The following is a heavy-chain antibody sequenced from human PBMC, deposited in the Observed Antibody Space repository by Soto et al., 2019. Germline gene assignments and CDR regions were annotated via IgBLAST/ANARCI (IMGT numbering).Heavy chain of an antibody. CDR2: ISRSGDPS. J-gene: IGHJ4*01. CDR3: AQAALVGGGISAFDY. CDR1: GFTFDNYV. V-gene: IGHV3-23*01. D-gene: IGHD2-15*01. Sequence: GGSLRLSCAASGFTFDNYVMTWVRQAPGKGLEWVSAISRSGDPSYYADSAKGRFTISRDNSKSRLYLEMSSLRAEDTALYYFAQAALVGGGISAFDYWGHGMVVTVSS.